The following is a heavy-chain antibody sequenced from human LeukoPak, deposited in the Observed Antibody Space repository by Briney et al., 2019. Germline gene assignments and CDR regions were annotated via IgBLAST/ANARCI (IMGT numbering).Heavy chain of an antibody. CDR1: GGSISSHY. CDR2: IYYSGST. Sequence: PETLSLTCTVSGGSISSHYWSWIRQPPGKGLEWIGYIYYSGSTNYNPSLKSRVTISVDTSKNQFSLKLSSVTAADTAVYYCARSVGGDCFDYWGQGTLVTVSS. V-gene: IGHV4-59*11. D-gene: IGHD2-21*01. J-gene: IGHJ4*02. CDR3: ARSVGGDCFDY.